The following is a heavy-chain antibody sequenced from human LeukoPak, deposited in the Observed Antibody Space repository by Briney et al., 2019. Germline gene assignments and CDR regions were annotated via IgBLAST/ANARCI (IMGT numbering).Heavy chain of an antibody. J-gene: IGHJ5*02. CDR3: ARDRSGYSYGYP. CDR1: GGSFSSEA. Sequence: ASVKVSCKAFGGSFSSEAISWVRQAPGQGLEWMGGIIPIFGTANYAQKFQGRVTITTDESTSTAYMEVSSLRSEDTAVYYCARDRSGYSYGYPMGQGTLVTVSS. CDR2: IIPIFGTA. D-gene: IGHD5-18*01. V-gene: IGHV1-69*05.